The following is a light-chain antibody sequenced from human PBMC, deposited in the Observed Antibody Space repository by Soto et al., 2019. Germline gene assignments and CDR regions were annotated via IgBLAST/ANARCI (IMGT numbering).Light chain of an antibody. V-gene: IGKV4-1*01. J-gene: IGKJ5*01. CDR3: QQYYSIPIT. CDR1: QSVLYSSDNKNY. Sequence: DILRTQSPASLAVSLGERATINCKSSQSVLYSSDNKNYLTWYQQKPGQPPKLLIYWASTRESGVPDRFSGSGSGTDFTLTISSLQAEDVAVYYCQQYYSIPITFGQGTRLEIK. CDR2: WAS.